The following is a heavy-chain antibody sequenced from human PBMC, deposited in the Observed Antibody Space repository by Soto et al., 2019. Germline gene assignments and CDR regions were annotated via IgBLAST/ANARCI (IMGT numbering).Heavy chain of an antibody. J-gene: IGHJ6*02. D-gene: IGHD6-6*01. Sequence: QVQLVESGGGVVQPGRSLRLSCAASGFTFSSYGMHWVRQAPGKGLEWVAVISYDGSNKYSADSVKGRFTISRDNSKNTLYLQMNSLRAEDTAVYYCAKDRRPDSYHYYGMDVWGQGTTVTVSS. CDR3: AKDRRPDSYHYYGMDV. CDR1: GFTFSSYG. V-gene: IGHV3-30*18. CDR2: ISYDGSNK.